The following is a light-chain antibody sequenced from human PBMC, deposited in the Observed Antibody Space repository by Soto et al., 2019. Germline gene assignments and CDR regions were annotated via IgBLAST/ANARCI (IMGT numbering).Light chain of an antibody. Sequence: DIQMTQSLSPLSASVGDRVTITCRASQRISPWLAWYRQKPGKAPKILIYKASSLEPGVPSRFSGSDSGTEFTLTISSLQPDDFATYFCQQYKTYSRTFGQGTKLEIK. J-gene: IGKJ2*01. V-gene: IGKV1-5*03. CDR3: QQYKTYSRT. CDR2: KAS. CDR1: QRISPW.